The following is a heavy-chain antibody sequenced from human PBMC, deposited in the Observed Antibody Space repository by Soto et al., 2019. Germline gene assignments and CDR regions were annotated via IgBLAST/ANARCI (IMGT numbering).Heavy chain of an antibody. D-gene: IGHD3-3*01. Sequence: GGSLRLSCAASGFTFSSYGMHWVRQAPGKGLEWVAVISYDGSNKYYADSVKGRFTISRDNSKNTLYLQMNSLRAEDTAVYYCAKDNTDPITIFGVGDDAFDIWGQGTMVTVSS. CDR2: ISYDGSNK. CDR3: AKDNTDPITIFGVGDDAFDI. V-gene: IGHV3-30*18. CDR1: GFTFSSYG. J-gene: IGHJ3*02.